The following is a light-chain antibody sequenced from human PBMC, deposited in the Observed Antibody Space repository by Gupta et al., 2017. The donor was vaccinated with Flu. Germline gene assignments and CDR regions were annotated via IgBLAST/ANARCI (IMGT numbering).Light chain of an antibody. J-gene: IGKJ1*01. Sequence: STSSLPPGETATLSSRSKRVISSNYVAWYQQNRGQAPMLLIRAACRRATGIASRISGGGAATDFTLTIRIQDPDDLVEYDWQQDSTSPMTFGQGTRVELK. V-gene: IGKV3-20*01. CDR1: RVISSNY. CDR2: AAC. CDR3: QQDSTSPMT.